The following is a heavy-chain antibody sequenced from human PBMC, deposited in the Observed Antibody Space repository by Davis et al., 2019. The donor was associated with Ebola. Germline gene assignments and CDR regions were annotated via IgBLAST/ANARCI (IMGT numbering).Heavy chain of an antibody. CDR3: ARAGYSYGYAFDY. CDR1: GFTFSSYS. J-gene: IGHJ4*02. V-gene: IGHV3-21*04. CDR2: ISSSSSYI. Sequence: GESLKISCAASGFTFSSYSMNWVRQAPGKGLEWVSSISSSSSYIYYADSVKGRFTISRDNAKNSLYLQMNSLRAEDTAVYYCARAGYSYGYAFDYWGQGTLVTVSS. D-gene: IGHD5-18*01.